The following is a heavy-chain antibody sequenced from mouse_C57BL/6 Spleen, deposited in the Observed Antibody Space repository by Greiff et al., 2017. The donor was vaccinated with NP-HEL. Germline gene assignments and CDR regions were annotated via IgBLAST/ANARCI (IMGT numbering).Heavy chain of an antibody. CDR3: ASSYDYDSAWFAY. CDR1: GYTFTSYW. Sequence: QVQLQQPGAELVKPGASVKMSCKASGYTFTSYWITWVKQRPGQGLEWIGDIYPGSGSTNYNEKFKSKATLTVDTSSSTAYMQLSSLTSEDSAVYYCASSYDYDSAWFAYWGQGTLVTVSS. D-gene: IGHD2-4*01. CDR2: IYPGSGST. J-gene: IGHJ3*01. V-gene: IGHV1-55*01.